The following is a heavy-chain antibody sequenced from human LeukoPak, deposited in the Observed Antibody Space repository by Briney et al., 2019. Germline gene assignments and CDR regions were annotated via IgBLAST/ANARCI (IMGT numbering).Heavy chain of an antibody. V-gene: IGHV3-23*01. Sequence: GGSLRLSCAASGFTFSSYAMSWVRQAPGKGLEWVSAISGSGGSTYYADSVKGRFTISRDNSKNTLYLQMNSLRAEDTAVYYCAKGMDSSGYYYGLDYWGQGTLVTVSS. J-gene: IGHJ4*02. CDR3: AKGMDSSGYYYGLDY. CDR1: GFTFSSYA. D-gene: IGHD3-22*01. CDR2: ISGSGGST.